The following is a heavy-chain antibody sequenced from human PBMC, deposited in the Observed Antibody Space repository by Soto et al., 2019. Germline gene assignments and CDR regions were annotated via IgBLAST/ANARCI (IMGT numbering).Heavy chain of an antibody. V-gene: IGHV4-31*03. J-gene: IGHJ5*02. CDR1: GGSISSGGYY. Sequence: QVQLQESGPGLVKPSQTLSLTCTVSGGSISSGGYYWSWIRQHPGKGLEWIGYIYYSGSTYYNPSLKSRVTISVDTSKNQFSLKLSSVTAADTAVYYCARDLIAAAGIEWFDPWGQGTLVTVSS. CDR3: ARDLIAAAGIEWFDP. D-gene: IGHD6-13*01. CDR2: IYYSGST.